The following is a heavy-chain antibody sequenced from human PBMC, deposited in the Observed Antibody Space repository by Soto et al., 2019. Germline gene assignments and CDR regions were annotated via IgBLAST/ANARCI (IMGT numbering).Heavy chain of an antibody. V-gene: IGHV1-69*13. CDR1: GGTFSSYA. J-gene: IGHJ3*02. CDR2: IIPIFGTA. D-gene: IGHD6-25*01. CDR3: ATDPPESSDLDAFDI. Sequence: ASVKVSCKASGGTFSSYAISWVRQAPGQGLEWMGGIIPIFGTANYAQKFQGRVTITADESTSTAYMELSSLRSEDTAVYYCATDPPESSDLDAFDIWGQGTMVTVSS.